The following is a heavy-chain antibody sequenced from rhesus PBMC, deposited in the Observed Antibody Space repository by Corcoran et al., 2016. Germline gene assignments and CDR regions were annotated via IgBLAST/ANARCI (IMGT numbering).Heavy chain of an antibody. CDR3: VKDLPGSNGGFDS. D-gene: IGHD4-29*01. V-gene: IGHV3S25*01. J-gene: IGHJ4*01. CDR2: LTNNGDQT. CDR1: GFIFSDFF. Sequence: EVQLVEFGGGLVQPGGSLRLSCVASGFIFSDFFMYWVRQAPGKGLEWISTLTNNGDQTYYADSVLGHFTISRDNSRNTLSLQMNSLRTEDTAVYYCVKDLPGSNGGFDSWGQGVLVTVSS.